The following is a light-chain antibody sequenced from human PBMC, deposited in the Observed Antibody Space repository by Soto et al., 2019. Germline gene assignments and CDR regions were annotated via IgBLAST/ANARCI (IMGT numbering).Light chain of an antibody. Sequence: VFKQSPVTLSFSPGERSTLSCRASQSFRGLLAWYQQKPGQAPRLLIYDAYNRATGIPPRFSGSGSGTDFTLTISSLEPEDSAVYYCQQRHMWPITFGQGTRLEIK. J-gene: IGKJ5*01. CDR3: QQRHMWPIT. CDR1: QSFRGL. CDR2: DAY. V-gene: IGKV3-11*01.